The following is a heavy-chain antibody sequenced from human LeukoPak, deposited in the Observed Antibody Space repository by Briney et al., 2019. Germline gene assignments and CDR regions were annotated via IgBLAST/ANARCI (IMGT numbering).Heavy chain of an antibody. D-gene: IGHD4-17*01. CDR2: ISGDAIYI. J-gene: IGHJ4*02. V-gene: IGHV3-23*01. CDR1: GFTFSSYA. Sequence: GGSLRLSCAASGFTFSSYAMTWVRHAPGKGLQWVSAISGDAIYIYYLDSVKGRFTTSRDNSKNTLFLQMNSLTADDTAVYYCAKNYGTSRPFYDSWGQGSVVTVAS. CDR3: AKNYGTSRPFYDS.